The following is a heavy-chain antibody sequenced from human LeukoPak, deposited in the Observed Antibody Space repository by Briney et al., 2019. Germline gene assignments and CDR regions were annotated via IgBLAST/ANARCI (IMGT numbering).Heavy chain of an antibody. Sequence: SVKVSCKASGGTFSSYAISWVRQAPGQGLEWMGGIIPIFGTANYAQKFQGRVTITADKSTSTAYMELSSLRSEDTAVYYCARDPTSGSYFQAGDYWGQGTLVTVSS. CDR1: GGTFSSYA. CDR3: ARDPTSGSYFQAGDY. J-gene: IGHJ4*02. CDR2: IIPIFGTA. V-gene: IGHV1-69*06. D-gene: IGHD1-26*01.